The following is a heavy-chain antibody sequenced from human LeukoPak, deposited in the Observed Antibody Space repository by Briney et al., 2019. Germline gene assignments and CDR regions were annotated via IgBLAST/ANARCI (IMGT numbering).Heavy chain of an antibody. CDR1: GFTFSSYS. CDR2: ISSSGSTI. J-gene: IGHJ4*02. CDR3: ARDRGSSSPTDFDY. V-gene: IGHV3-48*04. D-gene: IGHD6-13*01. Sequence: PGGSLRLSCAASGFTFSSYSMNWVRQAPGKGLEWVSYISSSGSTIYYADSVKGRFTISRDNAKNSLYLQMNSLRAEDTAVYYCARDRGSSSPTDFDYWGQGTLVTVSS.